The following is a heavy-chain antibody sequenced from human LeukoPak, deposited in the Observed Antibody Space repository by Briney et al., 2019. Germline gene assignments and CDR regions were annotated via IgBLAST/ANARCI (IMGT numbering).Heavy chain of an antibody. CDR2: IKQDGSEK. D-gene: IGHD6-6*01. V-gene: IGHV3-7*01. Sequence: PGGSLRLSCSASGFKFDDYGMNWVRQVPGKGLEWVANIKQDGSEKYYVDSVKGRFTISRDNAKNSLYLQMNSLRAEDTAVYYCARGAGGSSSPFGYWGQGTLVTVSS. J-gene: IGHJ4*02. CDR1: GFKFDDYG. CDR3: ARGAGGSSSPFGY.